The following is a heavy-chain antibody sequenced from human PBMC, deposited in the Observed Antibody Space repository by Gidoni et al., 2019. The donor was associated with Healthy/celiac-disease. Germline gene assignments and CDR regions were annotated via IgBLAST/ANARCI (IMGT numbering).Heavy chain of an antibody. D-gene: IGHD6-6*01. CDR2: SSAYNGTT. CDR3: ARRNIAAPIHVY. J-gene: IGHJ4*02. Sequence: QVQLVQSGDEVKKPGASVKVSCKAYGYTVTSYGISWVRQAPGQGLEWMGWSSAYNGTTNYARKLQGRVTMTTDPSTSTADLDLRSLRSDDTAVYYCARRNIAAPIHVYWGQGTLVTVSS. V-gene: IGHV1-18*04. CDR1: GYTVTSYG.